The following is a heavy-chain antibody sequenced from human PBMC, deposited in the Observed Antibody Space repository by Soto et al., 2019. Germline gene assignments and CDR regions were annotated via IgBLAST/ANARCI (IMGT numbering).Heavy chain of an antibody. CDR1: GFTFSSYA. D-gene: IGHD3-3*01. Sequence: GGSLRLSCAASGFTFSSYAMHWVRQAPGKGLEWVAVISYDGSNKYYADSVKGRFTISRDNSKNTLYLQMNSLRAEDTAVYYCARDNSQAGLEWLLEVYYYYYGMDVWGQGTTVTVSS. CDR2: ISYDGSNK. J-gene: IGHJ6*02. V-gene: IGHV3-30-3*01. CDR3: ARDNSQAGLEWLLEVYYYYYGMDV.